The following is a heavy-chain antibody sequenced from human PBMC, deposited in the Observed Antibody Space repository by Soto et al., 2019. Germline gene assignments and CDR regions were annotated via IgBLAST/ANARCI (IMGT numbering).Heavy chain of an antibody. CDR2: ISAYNGNT. J-gene: IGHJ4*02. V-gene: IGHV1-18*04. D-gene: IGHD3-10*01. CDR3: ARGCITMVRGVIRDIDY. Sequence: QVQLVQSGAEVKKPGASVKVSCKASGYTFTSYGISWVRQAPGQGLEWMGWISAYNGNTNYAQKLQGRVTMTTDTSTSTAHMELRSLRSDDTAVYYCARGCITMVRGVIRDIDYWGQGTLVTVSS. CDR1: GYTFTSYG.